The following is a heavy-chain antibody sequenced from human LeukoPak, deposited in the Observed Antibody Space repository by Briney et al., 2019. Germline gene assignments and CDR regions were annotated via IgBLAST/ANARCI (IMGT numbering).Heavy chain of an antibody. V-gene: IGHV1-2*02. CDR2: INPSTGGA. J-gene: IGHJ4*02. CDR1: GYTFTGYY. D-gene: IGHD6-19*01. Sequence: GASVKVSCKASGYTFTGYYMQWVRQAPGQGLEWMGWINPSTGGANYAQKFQGRVTMTRDTSISTAYMELSSLRSDDTAVYYCARAAIPVPERYFGYWGQGTLVTVSS. CDR3: ARAAIPVPERYFGY.